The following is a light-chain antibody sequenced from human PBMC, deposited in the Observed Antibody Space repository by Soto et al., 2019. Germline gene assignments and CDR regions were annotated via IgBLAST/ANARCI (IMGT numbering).Light chain of an antibody. V-gene: IGLV2-23*01. CDR2: EGT. Sequence: QSVLTQPASVSGSPGQSITISCTRSSTDFENYNLVSWYQHCPDKAPKLIIYEGTMRPSEISDRFSGSESDTTASLIISGLQPEDEADYYCSSYAGSSARVVFGGGTKVTVL. J-gene: IGLJ2*01. CDR3: SSYAGSSARVV. CDR1: STDFENYNL.